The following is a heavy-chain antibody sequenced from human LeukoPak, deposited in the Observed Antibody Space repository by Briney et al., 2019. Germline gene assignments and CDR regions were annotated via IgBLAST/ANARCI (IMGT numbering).Heavy chain of an antibody. J-gene: IGHJ6*03. V-gene: IGHV1-8*01. D-gene: IGHD3-3*01. CDR2: LSPNSGKA. CDR3: AREWPYYYYYMDV. CDR1: VYTFTSYD. Sequence: GASVKVSCKTSVYTFTSYDINWVRQATGQGLEGMVKLSPNSGKAAFAQQFQDRLTLTRNTPISTAYMELSSLTSEDTAVYYCAREWPYYYYYMDVWGKGTTVTVSS.